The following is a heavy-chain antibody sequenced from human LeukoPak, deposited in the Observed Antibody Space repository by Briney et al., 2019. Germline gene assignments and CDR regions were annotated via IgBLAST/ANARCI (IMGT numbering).Heavy chain of an antibody. CDR2: IYYSGST. D-gene: IGHD2-2*01. J-gene: IGHJ6*03. Sequence: SETLSLTCTVSGGSISSYYWSWIRQPPGKGLEWIGYIYYSGSTNYNPSLKSRVTISVDTSKNQFSLKLSSVTAADTAVYYCAREAVPAAPYYYYYMAVWGKGTTVTVSS. V-gene: IGHV4-59*01. CDR1: GGSISSYY. CDR3: AREAVPAAPYYYYYMAV.